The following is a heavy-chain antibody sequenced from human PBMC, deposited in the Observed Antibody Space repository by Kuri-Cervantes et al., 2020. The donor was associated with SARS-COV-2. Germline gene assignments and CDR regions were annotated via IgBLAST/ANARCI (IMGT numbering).Heavy chain of an antibody. CDR2: IYHSGST. CDR1: GGSFSGSYS. Sequence: SQTLSLTCAVSGGSFSGSYSWSWIRQPPGKGLEWIGYIYHSGSTYYNPSLKSLVTISGDKSKNQFSLRLTSVTAADTAVYYCASGSFGSNDFWGQGTLVTVSS. V-gene: IGHV4-30-2*01. D-gene: IGHD3-10*01. J-gene: IGHJ4*02. CDR3: ASGSFGSNDF.